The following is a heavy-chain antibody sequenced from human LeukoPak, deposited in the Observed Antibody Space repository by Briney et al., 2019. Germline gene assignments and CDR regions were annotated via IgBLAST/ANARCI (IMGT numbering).Heavy chain of an antibody. CDR1: GGSISSSSYY. Sequence: SETLSLTCTVSGGSISSSSYYWGWIRQPPGKGLEWIVSIYYSGSTYYNPSLKSRVTISVDTSKNQFSLKLSSVTAADTAVYYCAGDRSSGWYGYYYYGMDVWGQGTTVTVSS. J-gene: IGHJ6*02. CDR3: AGDRSSGWYGYYYYGMDV. V-gene: IGHV4-39*01. D-gene: IGHD6-19*01. CDR2: IYYSGST.